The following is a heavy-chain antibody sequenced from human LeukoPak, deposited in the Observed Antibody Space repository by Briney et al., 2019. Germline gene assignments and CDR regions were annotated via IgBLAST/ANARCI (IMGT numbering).Heavy chain of an antibody. CDR3: ASPGDYYDSSGYSSFDY. V-gene: IGHV1-69*13. CDR1: GGTFGSYA. CDR2: IIPIFGTA. D-gene: IGHD3-22*01. Sequence: GASVKVSCKASGGTFGSYAISWVRQAPGQGLEWMGGIIPIFGTANYAQKFQGRVTITADESTSTAYMELSSLRSEDTAVYYCASPGDYYDSSGYSSFDYWGQGTLVTVSS. J-gene: IGHJ4*02.